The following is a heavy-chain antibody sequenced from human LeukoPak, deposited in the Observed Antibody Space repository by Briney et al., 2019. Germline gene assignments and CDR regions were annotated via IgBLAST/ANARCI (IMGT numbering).Heavy chain of an antibody. CDR2: INSDGSST. Sequence: GGSLRLSCAASGFTFSSYWMHWVRQAPGKGLVRVSRINSDGSSTSYADSVKGRFTISRDNAKNTLYLQMNSLRAEDTAVYYCARVGRLSYYDSSGYYGWGQGTLVTVSS. CDR3: ARVGRLSYYDSSGYYG. V-gene: IGHV3-74*01. CDR1: GFTFSSYW. D-gene: IGHD3-22*01. J-gene: IGHJ4*02.